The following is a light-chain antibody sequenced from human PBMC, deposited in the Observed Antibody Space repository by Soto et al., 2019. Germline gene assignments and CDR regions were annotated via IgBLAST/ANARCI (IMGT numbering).Light chain of an antibody. CDR1: QSVSSN. V-gene: IGKV1-5*01. J-gene: IGKJ1*01. CDR2: DGS. CDR3: QLYRFSWS. Sequence: DIQMTQSPSTLSASVGDRVTITCRASQSVSSNLAWFQHKPGKAPKLLIYDGSTLQSGVPSRFSGSGSGTQFTLTISGLQPDDFATFFCQLYRFSWSLGQGTKVEIK.